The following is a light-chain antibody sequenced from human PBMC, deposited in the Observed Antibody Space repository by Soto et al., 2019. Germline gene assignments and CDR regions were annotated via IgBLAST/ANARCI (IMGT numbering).Light chain of an antibody. CDR1: QTISSW. CDR3: QHYNSYSEA. Sequence: DIQMTQSPSTLSGSVGDRVTITCRASQTISSWLAWYQQKPGKAPKLLIYKASTLKSGVPSRFSGSGSGTAFTLTISSLHPDDFATYYCQHYNSYSEAFGQGTKLELK. J-gene: IGKJ1*01. V-gene: IGKV1-5*03. CDR2: KAS.